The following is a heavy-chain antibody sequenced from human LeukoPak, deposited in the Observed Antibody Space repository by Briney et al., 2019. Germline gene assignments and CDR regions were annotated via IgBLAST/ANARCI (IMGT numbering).Heavy chain of an antibody. CDR3: ARDGANYYFDH. CDR2: INPNSGGT. V-gene: IGHV1-2*02. Sequence: ASVKVSCKASGYTFTGYYMHWVRQAPAQGLEWMGWINPNSGGTTYAQKFQGRVTMTRDTSISTAYMELSRLRSDDAAVYYCARDGANYYFDHWGQGTLVTVSS. CDR1: GYTFTGYY. J-gene: IGHJ4*02. D-gene: IGHD3-10*01.